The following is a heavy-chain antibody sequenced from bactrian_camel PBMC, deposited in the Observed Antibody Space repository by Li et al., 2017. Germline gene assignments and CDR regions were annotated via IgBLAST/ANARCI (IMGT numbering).Heavy chain of an antibody. V-gene: IGHV3S53*01. Sequence: HVQLVESGGGSVQAGGSLRLSCTASGYTFSSGYCMGWFRQAPGEFRAGVASFTGDGSISYGDSVKGGFTTSKDNTKNMLYLQMNSLKSEEAALYYCEADSVGMDSPYANYWGQGTQVTVS. D-gene: IGHD1*01. CDR1: GYTFSSGYC. CDR3: EADSVGMDSPYANY. CDR2: FTGDGSI. J-gene: IGHJ4*01.